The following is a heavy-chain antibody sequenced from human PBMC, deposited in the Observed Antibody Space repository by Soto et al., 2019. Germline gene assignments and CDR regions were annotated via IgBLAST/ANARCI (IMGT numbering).Heavy chain of an antibody. J-gene: IGHJ4*02. CDR2: IYYSGST. CDR3: AVNYYDSSGFDY. Sequence: ISSGGYYWSWIRQHPGKGLEWIGYIYYSGSTYYNPSLKSRVTISVDTSKNQFSLKLSSVTAADTAVYYCAVNYYDSSGFDYWGQGTLVTVSS. D-gene: IGHD3-22*01. V-gene: IGHV4-31*02. CDR1: ISSGGYY.